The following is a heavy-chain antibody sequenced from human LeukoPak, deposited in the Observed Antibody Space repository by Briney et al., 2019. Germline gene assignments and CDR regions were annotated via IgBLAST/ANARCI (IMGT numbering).Heavy chain of an antibody. J-gene: IGHJ4*02. D-gene: IGHD2-15*01. Sequence: PGGSLRLSCAASGFTFSSYAMSWVRQAPGKGLEWVSAISSSGGSTYYADSVKGRFTISRDNSKNTLYLQMNSLRAEDTAVYYCARWGGILYSFDYWGQGTLGTVSS. CDR2: ISSSGGST. CDR3: ARWGGILYSFDY. CDR1: GFTFSSYA. V-gene: IGHV3-23*01.